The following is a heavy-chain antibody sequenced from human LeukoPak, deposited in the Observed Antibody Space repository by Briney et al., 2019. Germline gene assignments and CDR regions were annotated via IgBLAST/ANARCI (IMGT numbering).Heavy chain of an antibody. J-gene: IGHJ4*02. CDR1: GGSISSYY. Sequence: SETLSLTCTVSGGSISSYYWSWIRQPPGKGLEWIGYIYHSGSTYYNPSLKSRVTISVDRSKNQFSLKLSSVTAADTAVYYCARGGCSSTSCYPLDYWGQGTLVTVSS. D-gene: IGHD2-2*01. CDR3: ARGGCSSTSCYPLDY. V-gene: IGHV4-59*12. CDR2: IYHSGST.